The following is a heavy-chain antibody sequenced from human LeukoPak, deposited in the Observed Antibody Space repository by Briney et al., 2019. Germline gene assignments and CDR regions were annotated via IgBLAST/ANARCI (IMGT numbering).Heavy chain of an antibody. Sequence: GGSLRLSCAASGFTFSSYAMSWVRQAPGKGLEWVSAISGSGGSTYYADSVKGRFTISRDDSKNTLYLQMSSLRAEDTAVYYCARQFGVVMPQYSQHWGQGTLVTVSS. V-gene: IGHV3-23*01. CDR3: ARQFGVVMPQYSQH. J-gene: IGHJ1*01. CDR2: ISGSGGST. D-gene: IGHD3-3*01. CDR1: GFTFSSYA.